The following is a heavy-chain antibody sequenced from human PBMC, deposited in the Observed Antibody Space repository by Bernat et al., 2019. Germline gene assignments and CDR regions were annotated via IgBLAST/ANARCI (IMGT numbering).Heavy chain of an antibody. V-gene: IGHV5-10-1*01. Sequence: EVQLVQSGAEVKKPGESLRISCKGSGYSFTSYWISWVRQMPGKGLEWMGRIDPSDSYTNYSPSFQGHVTVSADKSISTAYLQWSSLKASDTAMYYCARHEGWGSYYKWGNWFDPWGQGTLVTVSS. D-gene: IGHD3-10*01. CDR1: GYSFTSYW. J-gene: IGHJ5*02. CDR3: ARHEGWGSYYKWGNWFDP. CDR2: IDPSDSYT.